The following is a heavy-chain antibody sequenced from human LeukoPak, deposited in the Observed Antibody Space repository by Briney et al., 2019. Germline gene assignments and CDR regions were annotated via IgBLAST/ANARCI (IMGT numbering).Heavy chain of an antibody. CDR2: ISGDGGST. CDR3: AKDMGGLTQWLPIDY. CDR1: GFTFSSYW. Sequence: GGSLRLSCAASGFTFSSYWMHWVRQAPGKGLEWVSLISGDGGSTYYADSVKGRFTISRDNSKNSLYLQMNSLRTEDTALYYCAKDMGGLTQWLPIDYWGQGTLVTVSS. D-gene: IGHD6-19*01. V-gene: IGHV3-43*02. J-gene: IGHJ4*02.